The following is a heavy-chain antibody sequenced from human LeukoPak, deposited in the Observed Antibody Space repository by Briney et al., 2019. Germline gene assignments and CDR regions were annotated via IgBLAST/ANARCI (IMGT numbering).Heavy chain of an antibody. CDR1: GFTVSSSY. D-gene: IGHD3-10*02. Sequence: GSLRLSCAASGFTVSSSYMSWVRQPPGKGLEWIGEINRSESTNYNPSLKSRVTISVDTSKNHFSLQMSSVTAADTAVYYCARIKEFRNVRYYYYYGMDVWGQGTTVTVSS. J-gene: IGHJ6*02. V-gene: IGHV4-34*01. CDR2: INRSEST. CDR3: ARIKEFRNVRYYYYYGMDV.